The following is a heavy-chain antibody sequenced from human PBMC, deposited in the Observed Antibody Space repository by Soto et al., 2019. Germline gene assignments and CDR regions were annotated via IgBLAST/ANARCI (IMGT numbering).Heavy chain of an antibody. V-gene: IGHV1-18*01. CDR2: INSYNGVT. Sequence: VQLGQSGAEVKNPGASVKVSCRASGYTLSNNYGISWVRQAPGQGLEWMGWINSYNGVTNNARKFQDRVTLTTDASTTTAYMELRSLRSDDTAIYYCARDRQNSGSLDYWGQGTLVTVSS. CDR1: GYTLSNNYG. J-gene: IGHJ4*02. D-gene: IGHD1-7*01. CDR3: ARDRQNSGSLDY.